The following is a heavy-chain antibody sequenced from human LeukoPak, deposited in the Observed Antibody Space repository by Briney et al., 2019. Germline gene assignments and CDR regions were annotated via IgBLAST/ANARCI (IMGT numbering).Heavy chain of an antibody. J-gene: IGHJ3*02. CDR3: ARSSYYYGADALDI. CDR1: GGSISSYY. V-gene: IGHV4-4*07. CDR2: IYTSGST. D-gene: IGHD3-10*01. Sequence: SETLSLTCTVSGGSISSYYWNWIRQPAGKGLDSIGRIYTSGSTNYNPSLKSRVTMSVDTSKNQFSLKLSSVTAADTAVYYCARSSYYYGADALDIWGQGTTVTVSS.